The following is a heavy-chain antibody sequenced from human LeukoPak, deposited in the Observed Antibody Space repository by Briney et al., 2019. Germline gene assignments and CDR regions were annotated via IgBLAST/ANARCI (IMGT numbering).Heavy chain of an antibody. D-gene: IGHD2-15*01. J-gene: IGHJ5*02. Sequence: SETLSLTCDVSGGSVTSTNWWTWFRQPPGKGLEWIGEVHLDGRTNYNPSLKSRLIMSVDLPENHISLKLTSVTAADTAVYYCARDDDCSGGSCWTLYPWGQGTLVTVSS. CDR2: VHLDGRT. V-gene: IGHV4-4*02. CDR1: GGSVTSTNW. CDR3: ARDDDCSGGSCWTLYP.